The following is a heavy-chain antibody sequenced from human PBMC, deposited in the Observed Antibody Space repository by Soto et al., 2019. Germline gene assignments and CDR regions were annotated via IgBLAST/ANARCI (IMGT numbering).Heavy chain of an antibody. Sequence: GGSLRLSCAASGFTFSSYSMNWVRQAPGKGLEWVSSISSSSSYIYYADSVKGRFTISRDNAKNSLYLQMNSLRADDTAVYYCAREVVAATPDDRDDAFDIWGQGTMVTVSS. CDR2: ISSSSSYI. CDR1: GFTFSSYS. V-gene: IGHV3-21*01. J-gene: IGHJ3*02. D-gene: IGHD2-15*01. CDR3: AREVVAATPDDRDDAFDI.